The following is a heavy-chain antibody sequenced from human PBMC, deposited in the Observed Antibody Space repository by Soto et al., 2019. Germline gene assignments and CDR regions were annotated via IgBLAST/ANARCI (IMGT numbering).Heavy chain of an antibody. CDR2: IKSTTDGGTT. Sequence: EVQLVESGGGLVKPGESLRLSCAASGFTFRNAWMSWVRQAPGKGLEWTGRIKSTTDGGTTDYAAPVKGRFTVSRDDSSNTLYLQMNSLKVEDTAVYYCTTSVTSAGAFGIWGQGTVVTVSS. CDR3: TTSVTSAGAFGI. V-gene: IGHV3-15*01. J-gene: IGHJ3*02. D-gene: IGHD3-16*01. CDR1: GFTFRNAW.